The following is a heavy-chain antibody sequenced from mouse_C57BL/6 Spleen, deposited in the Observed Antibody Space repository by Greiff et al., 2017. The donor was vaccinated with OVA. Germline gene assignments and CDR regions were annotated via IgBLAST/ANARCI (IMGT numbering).Heavy chain of an antibody. D-gene: IGHD4-1*01. CDR1: GFTFSSYT. V-gene: IGHV5-9*01. CDR3: ARHGDWDWDYYAMDY. Sequence: DVKLVESGGGLVKPGGSLKLSCAASGFTFSSYTMSWVRQTPEKRLEWVATISGGGGNTYYPDSVKGRFTISRDNAKNTLYLQMSSLRSEDTALYYCARHGDWDWDYYAMDYWGQGTSVTVSS. CDR2: ISGGGGNT. J-gene: IGHJ4*01.